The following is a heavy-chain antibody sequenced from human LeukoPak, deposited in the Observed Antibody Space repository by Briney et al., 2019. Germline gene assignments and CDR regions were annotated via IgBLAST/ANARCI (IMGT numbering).Heavy chain of an antibody. V-gene: IGHV4-31*03. CDR2: IYHSGST. Sequence: SETLSLTCTVSGGSISNGDHYWSWIRQYPGKGLEWIGYIYHSGSTYYNPSLKSRVTISVDTSKNQFSLKLNSVTAADTAVYYCARLAVGWGIDYWGQGTLVTVSS. D-gene: IGHD7-27*01. CDR1: GGSISNGDHY. J-gene: IGHJ4*02. CDR3: ARLAVGWGIDY.